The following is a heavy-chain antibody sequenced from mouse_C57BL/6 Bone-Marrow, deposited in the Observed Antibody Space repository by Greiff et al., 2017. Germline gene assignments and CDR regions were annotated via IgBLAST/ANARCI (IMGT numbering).Heavy chain of an antibody. V-gene: IGHV1-20*01. D-gene: IGHD1-1*01. CDR2: INPYNGDT. Sequence: EVQLVESGPELVKPGDSVKISCKASGYSFTGYFMNWVMQSHGKSLEWIGRINPYNGDTFYNQKFKGKATLTVDKSSSTAHMELRSLTSEDSAVYYCARLTTVLGDYWGQGTTLTVSS. J-gene: IGHJ2*01. CDR3: ARLTTVLGDY. CDR1: GYSFTGYF.